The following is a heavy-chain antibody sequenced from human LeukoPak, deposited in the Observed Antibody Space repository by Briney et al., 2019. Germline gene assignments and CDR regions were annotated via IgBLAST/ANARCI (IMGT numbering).Heavy chain of an antibody. CDR2: IYYSGST. D-gene: IGHD2-2*01. J-gene: IGHJ3*02. CDR1: GGSISSSSYY. Sequence: SETLSLTCTVSGGSISSSSYYWGWIRQPPGKGLEWIGSIYYSGSTYYNPSLKSRVTISVDTSKNQFSLKLSSVTAADTVVYYCARGPYQLLIDDAFDIWGQGTMVTVSS. CDR3: ARGPYQLLIDDAFDI. V-gene: IGHV4-39*07.